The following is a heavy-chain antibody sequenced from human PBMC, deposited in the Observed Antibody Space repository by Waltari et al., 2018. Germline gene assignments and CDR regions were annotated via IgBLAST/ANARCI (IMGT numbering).Heavy chain of an antibody. CDR2: IYPGDSDT. D-gene: IGHD5-12*01. V-gene: IGHV5-51*01. CDR3: ARQRSGYETIDY. Sequence: EVQLVQSGAEVKKPWESLKITCKGSGSSLTRYWIGWVRLMPGKGLEWMGIIYPGDSDTRYSPSFQGQVTISADKSISTAYLQWSSLKASDTAMYYCARQRSGYETIDYWGQGTLVTVSS. J-gene: IGHJ4*02. CDR1: GSSLTRYW.